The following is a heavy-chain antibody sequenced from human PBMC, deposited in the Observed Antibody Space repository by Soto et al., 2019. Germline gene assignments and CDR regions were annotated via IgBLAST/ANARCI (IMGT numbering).Heavy chain of an antibody. D-gene: IGHD1-1*01. CDR2: IYYSGST. Sequence: PSETLSLTCTVSGGSISSSPYYWGWIRQPPGKGLEWIGSIYYSGSTYYNPSLKSRVTISVDTSKKQFSLKLSSVTAADTAVYYCARHPHWTYYFAYWGQGTLVTVSS. J-gene: IGHJ4*02. CDR3: ARHPHWTYYFAY. CDR1: GGSISSSPYY. V-gene: IGHV4-39*01.